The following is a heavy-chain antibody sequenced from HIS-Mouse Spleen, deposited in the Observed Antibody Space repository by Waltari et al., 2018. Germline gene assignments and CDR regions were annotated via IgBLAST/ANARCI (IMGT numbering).Heavy chain of an antibody. V-gene: IGHV4-39*07. Sequence: QLQLQESGPGLVKPSETLSLTCTVSGGSISSSSYYWGWIRQPPGKGLEWIGSIYYSGSTAYNPSLKSRVTISVDTSKNQFSLKLISVTAADTAVYYCARDGYSGYGHDAFDIWGQGTMVTVSS. J-gene: IGHJ3*02. CDR2: IYYSGST. CDR1: GGSISSSSYY. D-gene: IGHD5-12*01. CDR3: ARDGYSGYGHDAFDI.